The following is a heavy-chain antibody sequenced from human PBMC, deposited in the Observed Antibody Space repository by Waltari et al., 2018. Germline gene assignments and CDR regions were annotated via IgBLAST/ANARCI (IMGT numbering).Heavy chain of an antibody. D-gene: IGHD6-13*01. CDR1: GGPISSSIYY. V-gene: IGHV4-39*07. J-gene: IGHJ4*02. CDR3: AREYSSSWYGVFDY. CDR2: SYYSGST. Sequence: LQLQESGPGLVKPSEPLSLTCPVPGGPISSSIYYWGWIRPPPGKGLGWIGSSYYSGSTYYNPSLKSRVTISVDTSKNQFSLKRSSVTAADTAVYYCAREYSSSWYGVFDYWGQGTLVTVSS.